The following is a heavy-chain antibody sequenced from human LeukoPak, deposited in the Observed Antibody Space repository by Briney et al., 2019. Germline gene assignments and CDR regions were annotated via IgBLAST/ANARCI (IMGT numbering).Heavy chain of an antibody. Sequence: ASVKVSCKASGYTFTGYYMHWVRQAPGQGLEWMGWINPNSGGTNYVQKFQGRVTMTRDTSISTAYMELSRLRSDDTAVYYCARVGTVTTTFDYWGQGTLVTVSS. V-gene: IGHV1-2*02. CDR2: INPNSGGT. CDR3: ARVGTVTTTFDY. CDR1: GYTFTGYY. J-gene: IGHJ4*02. D-gene: IGHD4-11*01.